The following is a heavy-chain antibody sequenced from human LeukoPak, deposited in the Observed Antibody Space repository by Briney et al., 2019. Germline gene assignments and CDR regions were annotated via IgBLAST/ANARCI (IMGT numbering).Heavy chain of an antibody. D-gene: IGHD4-17*01. CDR1: GGSISSYY. CDR2: IYYSGST. J-gene: IGHJ4*02. CDR3: ARHDAHGDYAMSDY. Sequence: PSETLSLTCTVSGGSISSYYWSWIRQPPGKGLAWIGYIYYSGSTNYNPSLKSRVTISVDTSKNQFSLKLSSVTAADTAVYYCARHDAHGDYAMSDYWGQGTLVTVSS. V-gene: IGHV4-59*08.